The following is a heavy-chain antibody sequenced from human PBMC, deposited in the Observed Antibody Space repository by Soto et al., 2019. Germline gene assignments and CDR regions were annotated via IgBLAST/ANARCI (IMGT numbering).Heavy chain of an antibody. CDR2: ISSSTNYI. J-gene: IGHJ4*02. Sequence: PCGSLRLSCADSGFTLTRDTINWVRQAPGKGLQWVSSISSSTNYIYYGDSMKGRFTISRDKHKNSLYLEMNSLRADDTAVHYCARESEDLTSTFDYWGQGTLVAASS. V-gene: IGHV3-21*04. CDR1: GFTLTRDT. CDR3: ARESEDLTSTFDY.